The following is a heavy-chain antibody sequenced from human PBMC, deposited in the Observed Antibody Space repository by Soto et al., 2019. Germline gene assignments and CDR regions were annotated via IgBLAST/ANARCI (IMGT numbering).Heavy chain of an antibody. D-gene: IGHD6-6*01. V-gene: IGHV1-3*01. CDR2: INAGNGNT. CDR3: ARERESSIAARRIDY. CDR1: GYTFTSYA. Sequence: GASVKVSCKASGYTFTSYAMHWVRQAPGQRLEWMGWINAGNGNTKYSQKFQGRVTITRDTSASTAYMELSSLRSEDTAVYYCARERESSIAARRIDYWDQGTLVTVSS. J-gene: IGHJ4*02.